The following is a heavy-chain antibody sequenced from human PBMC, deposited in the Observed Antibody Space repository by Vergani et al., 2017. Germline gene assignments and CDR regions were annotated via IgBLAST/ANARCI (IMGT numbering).Heavy chain of an antibody. D-gene: IGHD3-16*01. V-gene: IGHV4-59*01. CDR1: GVSSNSYY. Sequence: QVQLQESGPGLVKPSETLSLICSVSGVSSNSYYWNWIRQSPGKGLEWIGYIYYSGSTNYNPSLRGRVSISVDTSKHQFSLRLSSVTAADTAMYYCARVGGGPFFDYWGQGTLVTVSS. CDR2: IYYSGST. CDR3: ARVGGGPFFDY. J-gene: IGHJ4*02.